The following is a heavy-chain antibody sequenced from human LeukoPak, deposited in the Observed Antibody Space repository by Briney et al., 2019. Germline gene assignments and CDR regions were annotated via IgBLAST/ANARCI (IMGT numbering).Heavy chain of an antibody. J-gene: IGHJ4*02. D-gene: IGHD5-18*01. CDR3: ASLVDTAMSY. CDR1: GGSLSSYY. Sequence: SGTLSLTCTVSGGSLSSYYWCWIWQPPRQGLERNGYIYFCGSANYNSYLKSRATISVNTSKNQFALKLSSVTAADTAVYYCASLVDTAMSYWGQGTLVTVSS. CDR2: IYFCGSA. V-gene: IGHV4-59*08.